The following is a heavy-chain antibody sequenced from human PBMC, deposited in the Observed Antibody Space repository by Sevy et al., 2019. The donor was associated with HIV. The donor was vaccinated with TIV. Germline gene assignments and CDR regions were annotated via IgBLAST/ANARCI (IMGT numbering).Heavy chain of an antibody. Sequence: GGSLRLSCAASGFTFSSYWMSWVRQAPGKGLEWVANIKHDGSEKYYVDSVKGRFTISRDNAKNSLYLQMNSLRAEDTAVYYCAREPGIAVAGTEPGDYWVQGTLVTVSS. CDR1: GFTFSSYW. D-gene: IGHD6-19*01. CDR2: IKHDGSEK. J-gene: IGHJ4*02. CDR3: AREPGIAVAGTEPGDY. V-gene: IGHV3-7*01.